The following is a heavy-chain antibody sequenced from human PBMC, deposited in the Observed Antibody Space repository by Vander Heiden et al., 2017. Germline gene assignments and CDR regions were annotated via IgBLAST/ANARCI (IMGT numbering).Heavy chain of an antibody. CDR2: ISYDGSNK. V-gene: IGHV3-30-3*01. CDR1: GFTFSSYA. Sequence: QVQLVESGGGVVQPGRSLRLSCAASGFTFSSYAMHWVRQAPGKGLEWGAVISYDGSNKYYEDSVKGRFTISRDNSKNTLYLQMNSLRAEDTAVYYCATRDIVVVVAASGYYGMDVWGQGTTVTVSS. CDR3: ATRDIVVVVAASGYYGMDV. D-gene: IGHD2-15*01. J-gene: IGHJ6*02.